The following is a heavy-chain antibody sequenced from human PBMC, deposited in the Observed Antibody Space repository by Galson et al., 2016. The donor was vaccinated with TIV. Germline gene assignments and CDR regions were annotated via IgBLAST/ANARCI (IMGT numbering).Heavy chain of an antibody. CDR1: GFSLSTSGMC. J-gene: IGHJ3*01. D-gene: IGHD3-16*01. Sequence: PALVKPTQTLTLTCSFSGFSLSTSGMCVSRIRQPPGKALEWLARIDWDDDIYFSTSLRTRLTISKDTSKNQVILTMTNMDPVDTATYFCARMPLPTEYYETSGDSGAFDFWGQGTKVTVSS. CDR2: IDWDDDI. CDR3: ARMPLPTEYYETSGDSGAFDF. V-gene: IGHV2-70*11.